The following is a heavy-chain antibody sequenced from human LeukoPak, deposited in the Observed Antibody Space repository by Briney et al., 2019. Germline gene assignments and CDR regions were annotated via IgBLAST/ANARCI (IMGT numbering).Heavy chain of an antibody. CDR2: ISYDGSNK. Sequence: GGSLRLSCAASGFTFSSYAMHWVRQAPGEGLEWVAVISYDGSNKYYADSVKGRFTISRDNSKNTLYLQMNSLRAEATAVYYCARVLRYFDWSRDAFDIWGQGTMVTVSS. CDR1: GFTFSSYA. CDR3: ARVLRYFDWSRDAFDI. D-gene: IGHD3-9*01. J-gene: IGHJ3*02. V-gene: IGHV3-30-3*01.